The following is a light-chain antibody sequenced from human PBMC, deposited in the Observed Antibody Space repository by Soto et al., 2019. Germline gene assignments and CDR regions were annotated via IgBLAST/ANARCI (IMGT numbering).Light chain of an antibody. Sequence: PSVSGAPGQRVTISCPGSSSNIGAGHAVHWYQQLPGTAPKLLIHSDNMRPSGVPDRFSGSKSGTSASLAISGLQSEDEADYYCSTWDDRLTGWVFGGGTKVTVL. V-gene: IGLV1-40*01. CDR1: SSNIGAGHA. CDR3: STWDDRLTGWV. J-gene: IGLJ3*02. CDR2: SDN.